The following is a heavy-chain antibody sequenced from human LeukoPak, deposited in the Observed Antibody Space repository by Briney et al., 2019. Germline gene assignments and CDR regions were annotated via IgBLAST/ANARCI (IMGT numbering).Heavy chain of an antibody. Sequence: ASVKVSCKASGGTFSSYAISWVRQAPGQGLEWMGGIIPIFGTANYAQKFQGRVTITAAKATSTAYMELSSLRSEDTAVYYCAREATVTSYYNWFDPWGQGTLVTVSS. V-gene: IGHV1-69*06. J-gene: IGHJ5*02. CDR2: IIPIFGTA. CDR1: GGTFSSYA. CDR3: AREATVTSYYNWFDP. D-gene: IGHD4-17*01.